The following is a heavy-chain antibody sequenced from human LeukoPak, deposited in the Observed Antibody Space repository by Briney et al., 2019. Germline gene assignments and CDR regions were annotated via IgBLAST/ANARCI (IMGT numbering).Heavy chain of an antibody. CDR3: ARRPEVYYYYGMDV. CDR2: IYYSGST. V-gene: IGHV4-39*01. CDR1: GGSISSSSYY. J-gene: IGHJ6*02. Sequence: SETLSLTCTVSGGSISSSSYYWGWIRQPPGKGLEWIGSIYYSGSTYYNPSLKSRVTISVDTSKNQFSLKLSSVTAADTAVYYCARRPEVYYYYGMDVWGQGTTVTVSS.